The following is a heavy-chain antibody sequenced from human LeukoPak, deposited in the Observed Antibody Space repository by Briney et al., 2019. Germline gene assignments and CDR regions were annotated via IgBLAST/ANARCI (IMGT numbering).Heavy chain of an antibody. CDR2: INPNSGGT. J-gene: IGHJ5*02. CDR3: ARDDIVVVPAAQTYNWFDP. Sequence: ASVRVSCKASGYTFTAYYMHWVRQAPGQGLEWMGWINPNSGGTNYAQKFQGRVTMTRGTSISTAYMELSRLRSDDTAVYYCARDDIVVVPAAQTYNWFDPWGQGTLVTVSS. V-gene: IGHV1-2*02. D-gene: IGHD2-2*01. CDR1: GYTFTAYY.